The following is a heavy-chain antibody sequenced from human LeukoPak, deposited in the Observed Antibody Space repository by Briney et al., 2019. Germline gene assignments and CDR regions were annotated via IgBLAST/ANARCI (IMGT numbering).Heavy chain of an antibody. CDR2: INPSGGST. V-gene: IGHV1-46*01. CDR1: GYTFTSYY. Sequence: ASLKVSCKASGYTFTSYYMHWVRQAPGQGLEWMGIINPSGGSTSYAQKFQGRVTMTRDTSTSTVYMELSSLRSEDTAVYYCASLYYDYVWGSYRYEDAFDIWGQGTMVTVSS. J-gene: IGHJ3*02. CDR3: ASLYYDYVWGSYRYEDAFDI. D-gene: IGHD3-16*02.